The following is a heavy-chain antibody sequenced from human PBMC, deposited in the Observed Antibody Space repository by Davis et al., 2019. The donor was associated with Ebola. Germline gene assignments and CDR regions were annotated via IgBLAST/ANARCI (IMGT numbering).Heavy chain of an antibody. Sequence: PGGSLRLSCAVSGFTFSNCWMHWVRQAPGKGLVWISRINSDGSSTTYADSVKGRFTISRDNAKNTLYLQMNSLRAEDTAVYYCARGGKGDTVMVTNYWGQGTLVTVSS. CDR2: INSDGSST. J-gene: IGHJ4*02. CDR3: ARGGKGDTVMVTNY. CDR1: GFTFSNCW. D-gene: IGHD5-18*01. V-gene: IGHV3-74*01.